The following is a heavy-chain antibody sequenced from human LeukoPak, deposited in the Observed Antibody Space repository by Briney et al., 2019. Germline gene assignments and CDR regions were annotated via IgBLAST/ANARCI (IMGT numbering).Heavy chain of an antibody. V-gene: IGHV1-69*13. Sequence: SVKVSCKASGGTFSSYAISWVRQAPGKGLDGMGGIIPIFGTANYAQKFQGRVRIIPDESTSKAYMELSSLRSEDTAVYYCASSLDSSGWFAPYYYYYGMDVWGKGTTVTVSS. CDR3: ASSLDSSGWFAPYYYYYGMDV. D-gene: IGHD6-19*01. J-gene: IGHJ6*04. CDR1: GGTFSSYA. CDR2: IIPIFGTA.